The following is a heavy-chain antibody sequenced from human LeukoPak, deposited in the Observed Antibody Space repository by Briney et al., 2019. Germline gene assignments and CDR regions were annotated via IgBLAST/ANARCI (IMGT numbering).Heavy chain of an antibody. D-gene: IGHD2-2*02. CDR3: GKGPSTRAVVVPAAINWFDP. Sequence: GGSLRLSCAASGFTFSNYAMSWVRQAPGRGLEWVSSITGTGGRTFYADSVKGRITISRDNSNNPLYLQMNSLRVEDTGVYYCGKGPSTRAVVVPAAINWFDPWGQGTLVTVS. CDR2: ITGTGGRT. V-gene: IGHV3-23*01. CDR1: GFTFSNYA. J-gene: IGHJ5*02.